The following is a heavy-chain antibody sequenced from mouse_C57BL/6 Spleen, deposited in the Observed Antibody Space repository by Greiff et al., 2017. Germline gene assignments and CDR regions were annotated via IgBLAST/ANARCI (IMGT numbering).Heavy chain of an antibody. J-gene: IGHJ4*01. CDR3: ARSTYYYGSSEDAMDD. V-gene: IGHV1-72*01. Sequence: VQLQQPGAELVKPGASVKLSCKASGYTFTSYWMHWVKQRPGRGLEWIGRIDPNSGGTKYNEKFKSKATLTVDKPYSTDYMKIRSLTSEDTAVYYGARSTYYYGSSEDAMDDWGQGTSVTVSS. CDR1: GYTFTSYW. CDR2: IDPNSGGT. D-gene: IGHD1-1*01.